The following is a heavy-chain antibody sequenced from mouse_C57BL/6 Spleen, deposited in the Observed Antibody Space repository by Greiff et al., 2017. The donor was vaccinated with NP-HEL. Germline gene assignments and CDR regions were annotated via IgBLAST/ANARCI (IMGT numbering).Heavy chain of an antibody. CDR3: TRAPPKDPLAD. J-gene: IGHJ3*01. Sequence: QVHVKQSGAELVRPGASVTLSCKASGYTFTDYEMHWVKQTPVHGLEWIGAIDPETGGTAYNQKFKGKAILTADKSSSTAYMELRSLTSEDSAVYYCTRAPPKDPLADGGQGTLVTVSA. CDR2: IDPETGGT. V-gene: IGHV1-15*01. CDR1: GYTFTDYE.